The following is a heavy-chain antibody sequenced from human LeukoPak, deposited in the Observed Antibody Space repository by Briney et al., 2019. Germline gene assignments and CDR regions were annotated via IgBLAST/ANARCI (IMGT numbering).Heavy chain of an antibody. Sequence: PGGSLRLSCAASGFTVSSNYMSWVRQAPGKGLEWVSVIYSGGSTYYADSVKGRFTISRDNSKNTLYLQMNSLRAEDTAVYYCAREESDSYGRPFDYWGQGTLVTVSS. CDR3: AREESDSYGRPFDY. J-gene: IGHJ4*02. D-gene: IGHD5-18*01. CDR2: IYSGGST. V-gene: IGHV3-66*01. CDR1: GFTVSSNY.